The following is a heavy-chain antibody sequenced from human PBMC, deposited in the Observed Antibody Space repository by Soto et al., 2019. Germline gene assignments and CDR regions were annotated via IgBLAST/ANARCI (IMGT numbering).Heavy chain of an antibody. V-gene: IGHV3-48*02. Sequence: EVQLVESGGGLVQPGGSLRLSCAASGFTFSSYSMNWVRQAPGKGLEWVSYISSSSSTIYYADSVKGRFTISRDNAKNSLYLQMNSLRDEDTAVYYCARTLGHSSGWYELNWFDPWGQGPLVTVSS. CDR2: ISSSSSTI. J-gene: IGHJ5*02. D-gene: IGHD6-19*01. CDR3: ARTLGHSSGWYELNWFDP. CDR1: GFTFSSYS.